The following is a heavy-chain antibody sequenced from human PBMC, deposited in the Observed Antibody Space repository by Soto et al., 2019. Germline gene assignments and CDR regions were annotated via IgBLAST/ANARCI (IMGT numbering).Heavy chain of an antibody. Sequence: LRLSCAASGFSFSSYGMQWVRQAPGKGLEWVAVISYDGSNKYYADSVKDRFTISRDNSKKTLYLQMNSLRADDTAVYYCVAGQYFFDYCGQGTLVTVSS. CDR1: GFSFSSYG. CDR2: ISYDGSNK. J-gene: IGHJ4*02. D-gene: IGHD6-19*01. V-gene: IGHV3-30*03. CDR3: VAGQYFFDY.